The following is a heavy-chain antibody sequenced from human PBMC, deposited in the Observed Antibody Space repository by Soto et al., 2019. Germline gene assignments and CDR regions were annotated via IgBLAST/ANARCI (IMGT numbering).Heavy chain of an antibody. D-gene: IGHD2-15*01. Sequence: SETLSLTCTVSGGSISSYYWSWIRQPPGKGLEWIGYIYYSGSTNYNPSLKSRVTISVDTSKNQFSLKLSSVAAADTAVYYCARAAPRYCSGGSCYSGRDYWGPGTLVTISS. CDR2: IYYSGST. CDR1: GGSISSYY. CDR3: ARAAPRYCSGGSCYSGRDY. V-gene: IGHV4-59*12. J-gene: IGHJ4*02.